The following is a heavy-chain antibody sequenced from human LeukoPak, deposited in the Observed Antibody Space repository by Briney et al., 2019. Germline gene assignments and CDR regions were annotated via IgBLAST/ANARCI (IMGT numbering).Heavy chain of an antibody. J-gene: IGHJ4*02. CDR3: ARTTSQSIVAAGDY. D-gene: IGHD2-15*01. V-gene: IGHV1-69*06. CDR1: GDTFRRYA. CDR2: IIPMFGAA. Sequence: SVKVSCKTSGDTFRRYAIIWVRQAPGQGLEWMGGIIPMFGAANHAQKFQGRVTFTADKSTDTVYMDLSSLTSEDTAVYYCARTTSQSIVAAGDYWGQGTLVIVSS.